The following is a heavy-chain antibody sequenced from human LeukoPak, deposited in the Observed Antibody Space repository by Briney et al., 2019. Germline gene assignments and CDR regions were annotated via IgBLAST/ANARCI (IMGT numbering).Heavy chain of an antibody. CDR2: INPNSGGT. J-gene: IGHJ3*02. CDR1: GYTFTGYY. V-gene: IGHV1-2*02. D-gene: IGHD3-10*01. Sequence: GASVKVSCKASGYTFTGYYMHWVRQAPGQGLEWMGWINPNSGGTNYAQKFQGRVTMTWDTSISTAYMELSRLRSDDTAVYYCARALEYYYGSGSYYAFDIWGQGTMVTVSS. CDR3: ARALEYYYGSGSYYAFDI.